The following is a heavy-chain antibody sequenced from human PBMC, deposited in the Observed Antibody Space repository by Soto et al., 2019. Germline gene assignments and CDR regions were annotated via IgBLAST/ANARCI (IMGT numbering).Heavy chain of an antibody. V-gene: IGHV3-15*01. J-gene: IGHJ6*03. CDR1: GFTFSNAW. Sequence: EVQLVESGGGLVKPGGSLRLSCAASGFTFSNAWMSWVRQAPGKGLEWVGRIKSKTDGGTTDYAAPVKGRFTISRDDSKNTLYLQMNSLKTEDTAVYYCTTGGGDIVVVPAANRPGSDYYYYYMDVWGKGTTVTVSS. D-gene: IGHD2-2*01. CDR3: TTGGGDIVVVPAANRPGSDYYYYYMDV. CDR2: IKSKTDGGTT.